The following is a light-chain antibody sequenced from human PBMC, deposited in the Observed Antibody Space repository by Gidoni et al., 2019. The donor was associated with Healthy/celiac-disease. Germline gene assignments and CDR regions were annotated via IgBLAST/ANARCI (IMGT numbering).Light chain of an antibody. Sequence: EVVMTKSPPTLSVSPGERATLSCRASQSVSSNLAWYQQKPGQAPRLLIYGASTRATGIPARFSGSGSGTEFTLTISSLQSEDFAVYYCQQYNNWPPRRTFGQGTKVEIK. J-gene: IGKJ1*01. CDR1: QSVSSN. CDR3: QQYNNWPPRRT. V-gene: IGKV3-15*01. CDR2: GAS.